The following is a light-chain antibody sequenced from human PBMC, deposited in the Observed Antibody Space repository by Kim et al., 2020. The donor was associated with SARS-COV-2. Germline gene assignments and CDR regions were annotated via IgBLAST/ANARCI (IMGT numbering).Light chain of an antibody. CDR2: DNM. J-gene: IGLJ1*01. CDR3: QSFDSSLSGYV. V-gene: IGLV1-40*01. CDR1: SSNIGAHFD. Sequence: QRVTIFCTGNSSNIGAHFDVHWYQQSPGTAPKLLIYDNMYRPSGVPDRFSASRSDTSASLAITGLQAEDEADYYCQSFDSSLSGYVFGTGTKVTVL.